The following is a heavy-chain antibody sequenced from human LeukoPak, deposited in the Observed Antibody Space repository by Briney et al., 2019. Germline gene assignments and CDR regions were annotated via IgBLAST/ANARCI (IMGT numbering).Heavy chain of an antibody. V-gene: IGHV3-30*04. CDR1: GFPFSGFA. J-gene: IGHJ4*02. CDR2: ISHDGYNK. Sequence: GGSLRLSCAASGFPFSGFALHWLRQTPGRGLEWVAVISHDGYNKQYVDSVKGRFTISRDNSKNTVSLQMNSLRTEDTALYFCARDLTGGDYYFDYWGQGTLVTVSS. D-gene: IGHD4-17*01. CDR3: ARDLTGGDYYFDY.